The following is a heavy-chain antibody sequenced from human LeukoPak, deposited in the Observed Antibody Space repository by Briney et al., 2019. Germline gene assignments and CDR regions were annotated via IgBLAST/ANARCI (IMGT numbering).Heavy chain of an antibody. Sequence: GGSLRLSCAASGFTFNNYDMNWVRQAPGKGLEWVSSISHSSYIYYADSVKGRFTISRDNAKNSLYLQMNSLRAEDTAVYYCARANPPRWFDPWGQGTLVTVSS. V-gene: IGHV3-69-1*01. CDR2: ISHSSYI. CDR3: ARANPPRWFDP. CDR1: GFTFNNYD. J-gene: IGHJ5*02.